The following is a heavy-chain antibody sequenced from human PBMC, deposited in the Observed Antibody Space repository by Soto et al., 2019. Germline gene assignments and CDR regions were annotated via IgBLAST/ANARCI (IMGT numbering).Heavy chain of an antibody. CDR2: IYYGGST. V-gene: IGHV4-30-4*01. CDR1: GGSISSGDYY. CDR3: ARDSPNYDSSGYYRGDYFDY. J-gene: IGHJ4*02. Sequence: SETMSLTCTVSGGSISSGDYYWSWIRQPPGKGLEWIGNIYYGGSTYYNPSLKSRVTISVDTSKNQFSLKLSSVTAADTAVYYCARDSPNYDSSGYYRGDYFDYWGQGTLVTVSS. D-gene: IGHD3-22*01.